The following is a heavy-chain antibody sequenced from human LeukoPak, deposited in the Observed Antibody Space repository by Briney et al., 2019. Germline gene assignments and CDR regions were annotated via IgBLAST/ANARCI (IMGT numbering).Heavy chain of an antibody. Sequence: GGSLRLSCAASGFTFSSFSMNWVRQAPGKGLEWLSYILHNSATIYYANSVKGRFTISRDNAKNSLYLQMNSLRAEDTAVYYCARAYYFGSGSYPDSWGQGTLVTVSS. CDR2: ILHNSATI. D-gene: IGHD3-10*01. J-gene: IGHJ5*01. V-gene: IGHV3-48*04. CDR1: GFTFSSFS. CDR3: ARAYYFGSGSYPDS.